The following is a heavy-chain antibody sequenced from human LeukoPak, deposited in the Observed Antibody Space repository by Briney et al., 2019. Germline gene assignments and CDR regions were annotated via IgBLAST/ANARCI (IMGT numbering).Heavy chain of an antibody. CDR1: GFTFSSYE. CDR2: ISSSGSTI. D-gene: IGHD3-10*01. CDR3: ARECYYGSRSLDY. J-gene: IGHJ4*02. Sequence: GGSLRLSCAASGFTFSSYEMNWVRQAPGKGLEWVSYISSSGSTIYYADSVKGRFTISRDNAKNSLYLQMNSLRAEDTAVYYCARECYYGSRSLDYWGQGTLVTVSS. V-gene: IGHV3-48*03.